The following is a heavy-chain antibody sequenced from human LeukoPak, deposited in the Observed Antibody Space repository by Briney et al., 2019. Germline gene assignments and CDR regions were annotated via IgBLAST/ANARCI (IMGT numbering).Heavy chain of an antibody. V-gene: IGHV4-4*07. CDR3: ARAERQLALDAFDI. J-gene: IGHJ3*02. D-gene: IGHD1-1*01. CDR1: GGSISSYY. Sequence: SETLPLTCTVSGGSISSYYWSWIRQPAGKGLEWIGRIYTSGSTNYNPSLKSRVTMSVDTSKNQFSLKLSSVTAADTAVYYCARAERQLALDAFDIWGQGTMVTVSS. CDR2: IYTSGST.